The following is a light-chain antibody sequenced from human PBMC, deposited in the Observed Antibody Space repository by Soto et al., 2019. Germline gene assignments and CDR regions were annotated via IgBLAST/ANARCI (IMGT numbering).Light chain of an antibody. CDR1: QTINTY. CDR2: AAS. V-gene: IGKV1-39*01. Sequence: DIQMTQSPSSLSASVGDRVTISCRASQTINTYVNWYLQKPGKAPKLLIYAASSLHSGVPSRFSGSGSGTYFTLTISSLQPEDFATYHCQQSFSTPRTFGQGTKVEIK. CDR3: QQSFSTPRT. J-gene: IGKJ1*01.